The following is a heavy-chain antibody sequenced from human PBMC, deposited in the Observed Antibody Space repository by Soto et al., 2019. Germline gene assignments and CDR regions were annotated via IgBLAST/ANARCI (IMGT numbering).Heavy chain of an antibody. Sequence: GASVKVSCKASGYTFTDYYIHWVRQAPGQGLEWMGIINPSGGSTTYAQKFQGRVTMTMDTSTSTVYMELSSLRSEDTAVYYCANAGSYYQAFDYWGQGDLVTVS. CDR3: ANAGSYYQAFDY. V-gene: IGHV1-46*01. CDR1: GYTFTDYY. CDR2: INPSGGST. J-gene: IGHJ4*02. D-gene: IGHD3-22*01.